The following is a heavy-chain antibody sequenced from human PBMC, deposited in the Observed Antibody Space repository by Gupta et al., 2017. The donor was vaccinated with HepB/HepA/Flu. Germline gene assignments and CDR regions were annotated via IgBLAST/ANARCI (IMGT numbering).Heavy chain of an antibody. Sequence: QVQLVESGGGLVKPGGSLRPSCAASGFNLSNYYVSWIRQVPGKGLEWVSYMTSSGSRIYYTDSVKGRFTISRDSAKNSLYLQMNSLRAEDTAVYYCARDAPVWVTGTTLSAFDIWGQGTMVTVSS. CDR1: GFNLSNYY. V-gene: IGHV3-11*01. CDR2: MTSSGSRI. CDR3: ARDAPVWVTGTTLSAFDI. J-gene: IGHJ3*02. D-gene: IGHD1-7*01.